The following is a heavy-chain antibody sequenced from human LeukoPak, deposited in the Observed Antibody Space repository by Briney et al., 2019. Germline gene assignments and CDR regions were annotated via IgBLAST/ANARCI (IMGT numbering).Heavy chain of an antibody. Sequence: SETLSLTCAVYGGSFSGYYWSWIRQPPGKGLEWIGEINHSGSTNYNPSLKSRVTISVDTSKNQFSLKLSSVTAADTAVYYCARDHCSSTSGYTGAYYYYGMDVWGQGPTVTVSS. D-gene: IGHD2-2*02. V-gene: IGHV4-34*01. J-gene: IGHJ6*02. CDR1: GGSFSGYY. CDR2: INHSGST. CDR3: ARDHCSSTSGYTGAYYYYGMDV.